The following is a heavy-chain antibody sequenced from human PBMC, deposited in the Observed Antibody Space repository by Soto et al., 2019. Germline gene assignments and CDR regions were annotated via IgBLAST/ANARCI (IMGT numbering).Heavy chain of an antibody. CDR3: ARTAVVVPAARPNWFDP. CDR2: IYYSGST. J-gene: IGHJ5*02. D-gene: IGHD2-2*01. V-gene: IGHV4-59*08. Sequence: SETLSLTCTVSGGSISSYYWSWIRQPPGKGLEWIGYIYYSGSTNYNPSLKSRVTTSVDTSKNQFSLKLSSVTAADTAVYYCARTAVVVPAARPNWFDPWGQGTLVTVSS. CDR1: GGSISSYY.